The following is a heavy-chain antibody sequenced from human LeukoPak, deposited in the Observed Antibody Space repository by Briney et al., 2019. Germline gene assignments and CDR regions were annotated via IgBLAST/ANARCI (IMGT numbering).Heavy chain of an antibody. D-gene: IGHD3-22*01. CDR3: AREDGYYDSSGYSDAFDI. J-gene: IGHJ3*02. Sequence: QTGGSLRLSCAASGFTVSSNYMSWVRQAPGKGLEWVSVIYSGGSTYYADSVKGRFTISRDNSKNTLYLQMNSLRAEDTAVYYCAREDGYYDSSGYSDAFDIWGQGTMVTVSS. V-gene: IGHV3-53*01. CDR2: IYSGGST. CDR1: GFTVSSNY.